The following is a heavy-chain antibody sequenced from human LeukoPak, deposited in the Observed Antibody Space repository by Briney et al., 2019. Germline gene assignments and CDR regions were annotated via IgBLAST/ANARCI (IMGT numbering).Heavy chain of an antibody. CDR1: GGSVSSSSYY. CDR3: ARALIDSTFDY. J-gene: IGHJ4*02. V-gene: IGHV4-39*01. Sequence: SETLSLTCTVSGGSVSSSSYYWGWIRQPPGKGLEWIGSIYYSGSTYYNPSLKSRVTISVDTTKNQFSLKLSSVTAADTAVYYCARALIDSTFDYWGQGTLVTVSS. CDR2: IYYSGST. D-gene: IGHD3-22*01.